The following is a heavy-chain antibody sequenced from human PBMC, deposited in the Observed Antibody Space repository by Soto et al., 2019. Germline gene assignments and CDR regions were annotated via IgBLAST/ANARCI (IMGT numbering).Heavy chain of an antibody. D-gene: IGHD6-13*01. J-gene: IGHJ4*02. V-gene: IGHV3-9*01. CDR1: GFTFDDYA. CDR2: ISWNSGSI. CDR3: AKDIAGMGALHFDS. Sequence: EVQLVESGGGLVQPGRSLRLSCAASGFTFDDYAMHWVRQAPGKGLEWVSGISWNSGSIGYADSVKGRFTISRDNAKNSLYLQMNSLRAEDTALYYCAKDIAGMGALHFDSWGQGTLVTVSS.